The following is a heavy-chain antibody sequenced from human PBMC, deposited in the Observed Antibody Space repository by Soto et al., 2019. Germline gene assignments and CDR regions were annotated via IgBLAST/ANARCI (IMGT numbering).Heavy chain of an antibody. J-gene: IGHJ6*02. Sequence: QVQLVQSGAEVKKPGASVKVSCKASGYTFTSYGISWVRQAPGQGLEWMGWISAYNSNTNYAQKLQGRVTMTTDTSTRTAYMELRSLRSDDRAVYYCARDRFASATPLPNYYYVMDVWGQGTTVTVSS. CDR2: ISAYNSNT. CDR3: ARDRFASATPLPNYYYVMDV. CDR1: GYTFTSYG. V-gene: IGHV1-18*04. D-gene: IGHD2-15*01.